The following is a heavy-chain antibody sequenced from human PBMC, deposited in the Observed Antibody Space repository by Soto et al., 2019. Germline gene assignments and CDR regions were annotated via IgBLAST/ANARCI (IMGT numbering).Heavy chain of an antibody. CDR1: GFTFTSSA. CDR2: IVVGSGNT. V-gene: IGHV1-58*01. CDR3: AATLYLNYYGSGSYYMSGMDV. D-gene: IGHD3-10*01. Sequence: SVKVSCKASGFTFTSSAVQWVRQARGQRLEWIGWIVVGSGNTNYAQKFQERVTITRDMSTSTAYMELSSLRSEDTAVYYCAATLYLNYYGSGSYYMSGMDVWGQGTTVTVSS. J-gene: IGHJ6*02.